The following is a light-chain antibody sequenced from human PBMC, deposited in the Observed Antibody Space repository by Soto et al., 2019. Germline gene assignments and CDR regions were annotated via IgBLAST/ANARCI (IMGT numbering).Light chain of an antibody. V-gene: IGKV1-5*01. CDR3: QQSYSTPTIT. Sequence: DIQMTQSPSTLSASVGDRVTITSRASQSINNWLAWYQQKPGKAPKFLIYDASNLESGVPSRFSGSASGTEFTLTISSLQPDDFATYYCQQSYSTPTITFGQGTRLEIK. CDR2: DAS. CDR1: QSINNW. J-gene: IGKJ5*01.